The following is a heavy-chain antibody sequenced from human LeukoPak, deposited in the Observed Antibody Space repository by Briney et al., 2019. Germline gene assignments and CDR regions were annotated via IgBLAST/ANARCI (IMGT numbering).Heavy chain of an antibody. Sequence: APVKVSCKASGYTFTSYYMHWVRQAPGQGLEWMGIINPSGGSTSYAQKFQGRVTMTRDTSTSTVYMELSSLRSEDTAVYYCARDPSVIGVDYWGQGTLVTVSS. D-gene: IGHD2-8*01. V-gene: IGHV1-46*01. CDR1: GYTFTSYY. J-gene: IGHJ4*02. CDR2: INPSGGST. CDR3: ARDPSVIGVDY.